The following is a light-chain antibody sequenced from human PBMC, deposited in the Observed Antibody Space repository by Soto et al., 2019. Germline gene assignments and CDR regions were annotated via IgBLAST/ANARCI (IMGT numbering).Light chain of an antibody. J-gene: IGKJ1*01. V-gene: IGKV4-1*01. CDR1: QSVLYSSSNKNY. Sequence: DIVMTQSPDSLAVSLGERATINCRSSQSVLYSSSNKNYLAWYQQKPGQPPKLLIYWASTRESGVPDRCSGSGSGTDFTLTISSLQAEDVAVYYCQQYCSSPWTFGQGTKVELK. CDR3: QQYCSSPWT. CDR2: WAS.